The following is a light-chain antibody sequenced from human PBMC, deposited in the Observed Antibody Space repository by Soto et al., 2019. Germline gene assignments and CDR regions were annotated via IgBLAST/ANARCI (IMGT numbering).Light chain of an antibody. V-gene: IGKV3-20*01. CDR1: QTVRNNY. CDR2: AAS. J-gene: IGKJ3*01. Sequence: EFVLTQSPGTLSLSPGERATLSCRASQTVRNNYLAWYQQKPGQAPRLLIYAASTRPTGIPDRFSGSGSGTDFTLTISSLEPEDFAVYYCQKYGSSPPFSFGPGT. CDR3: QKYGSSPPFS.